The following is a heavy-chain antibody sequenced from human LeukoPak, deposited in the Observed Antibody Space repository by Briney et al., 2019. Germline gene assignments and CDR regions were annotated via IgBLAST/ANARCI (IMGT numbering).Heavy chain of an antibody. Sequence: GGSLRLSCAASGFTFSSYWMHWVRQAPGKGLVWVSRINTDGSSTSYADSVKGRFIISRDNAKNTLYLQMNSLRAEDTAVYYCAKDGGDSSGYYRFQHWGQGTLVTVSS. J-gene: IGHJ1*01. V-gene: IGHV3-74*01. CDR2: INTDGSST. CDR1: GFTFSSYW. D-gene: IGHD3-22*01. CDR3: AKDGGDSSGYYRFQH.